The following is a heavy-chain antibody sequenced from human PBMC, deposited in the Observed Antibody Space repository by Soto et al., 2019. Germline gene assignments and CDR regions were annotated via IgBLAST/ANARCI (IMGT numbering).Heavy chain of an antibody. CDR1: GYTFTSYY. Sequence: QVQLVQSGAEVKKPGASVKVSCKASGYTFTSYYMHWVRQPPGQGLEWMGIINPSGGSTSYAQKFQDRVNLTTDTSTSSADMELSSMGSEDTAVCYCARVLIRGAFAIWGQGTMVTVSS. J-gene: IGHJ3*02. V-gene: IGHV1-46*01. CDR2: INPSGGST. CDR3: ARVLIRGAFAI. D-gene: IGHD3-10*01.